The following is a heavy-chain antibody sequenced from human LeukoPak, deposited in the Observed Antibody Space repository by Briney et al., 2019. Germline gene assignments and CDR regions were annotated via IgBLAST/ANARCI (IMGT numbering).Heavy chain of an antibody. V-gene: IGHV3-23*01. CDR3: AKRFDVLLWFGELDPYYMDV. D-gene: IGHD3-10*01. J-gene: IGHJ6*03. Sequence: GGSLRLSCAASGFTFSSYGMSWVRQAPGKGLEWVSAISGSGGSTYYADSVKGRFTISRDNSKNTLYLQMNSLRAEDTAVYYCAKRFDVLLWFGELDPYYMDVWGKGTTVTVSS. CDR2: ISGSGGST. CDR1: GFTFSSYG.